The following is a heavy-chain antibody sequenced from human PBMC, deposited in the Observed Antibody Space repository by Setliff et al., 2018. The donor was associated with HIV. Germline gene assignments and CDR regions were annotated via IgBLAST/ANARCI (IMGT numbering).Heavy chain of an antibody. D-gene: IGHD5-18*01. CDR1: QNTFTNYY. CDR2: INPSGDST. CDR3: ARDLHTFMVNSYRYYMDV. V-gene: IGHV1-46*01. J-gene: IGHJ6*03. Sequence: ASVKVSCKASQNTFTNYYMHWVRQAPGQGLEWMGIINPSGDSTIYAQKFQGKVTMTRDTSTSTVYMELSSLRSEDTAVYYCARDLHTFMVNSYRYYMDVWGKGTTVTVSS.